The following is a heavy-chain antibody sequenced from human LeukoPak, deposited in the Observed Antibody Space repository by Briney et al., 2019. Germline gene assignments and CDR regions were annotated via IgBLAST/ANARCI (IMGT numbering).Heavy chain of an antibody. Sequence: PGGSLRLSCAASGFTFSSYWMNWVRQAPGKGLEWVAIIKQDGSEKYYVDSVKGRFTISRDNAKNSLYLQMNSLRAEDTAVYYCARYTTAGYSSGWYGPSFDYWGQGTLVTVSS. CDR3: ARYTTAGYSSGWYGPSFDY. D-gene: IGHD6-19*01. CDR2: IKQDGSEK. CDR1: GFTFSSYW. J-gene: IGHJ4*02. V-gene: IGHV3-7*01.